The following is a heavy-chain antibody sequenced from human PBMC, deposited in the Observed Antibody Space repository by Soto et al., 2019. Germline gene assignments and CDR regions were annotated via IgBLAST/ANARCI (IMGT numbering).Heavy chain of an antibody. D-gene: IGHD3-22*01. J-gene: IGHJ4*02. Sequence: QVQLVQSGAEVKKPGASVKVSCKASGYTFTGYYMHWVRQAPGQGLEWMGWINPNSGGTNYAQKLQGRLTMTRDTSSSTAYMELSRLRSDDTAVYYCARDRWAYDSSGYYYFDYWGQGTLVTVAS. CDR1: GYTFTGYY. V-gene: IGHV1-2*02. CDR2: INPNSGGT. CDR3: ARDRWAYDSSGYYYFDY.